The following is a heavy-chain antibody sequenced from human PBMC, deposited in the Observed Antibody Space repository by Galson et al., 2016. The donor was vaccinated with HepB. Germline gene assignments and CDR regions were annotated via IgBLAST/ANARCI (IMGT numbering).Heavy chain of an antibody. V-gene: IGHV4-61*02. CDR2: IHISGST. D-gene: IGHD3-3*01. CDR1: DDSINSGSYY. J-gene: IGHJ4*02. CDR3: ARASAEWFPISFYFNL. Sequence: LSLTCNVSDDSINSGSYYWSWIRQPAGKGLEWIGRIHISGSTNYNSSLRSRVPLSIETSKNQFSLKLSSVTAADTAVYYCARASAEWFPISFYFNLWGQGTLVTVSS.